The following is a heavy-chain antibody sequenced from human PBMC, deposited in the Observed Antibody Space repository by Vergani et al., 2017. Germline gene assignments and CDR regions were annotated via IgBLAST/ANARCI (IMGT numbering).Heavy chain of an antibody. Sequence: QLQLQESGPGLVETSETLSLTCTVSGASISSNSYYWGRVRQSPGNGREWVESTRYSGPTYSNLPLPSRTTISLDKSKNQLSLKLSSVTAADTALYFCAEHDRKTYTATMGWYDYWGQGILVTVSS. CDR3: AEHDRKTYTATMGWYDY. J-gene: IGHJ4*02. CDR1: GASISSNSYY. CDR2: TRYSGPT. V-gene: IGHV4-39*01. D-gene: IGHD3-16*01.